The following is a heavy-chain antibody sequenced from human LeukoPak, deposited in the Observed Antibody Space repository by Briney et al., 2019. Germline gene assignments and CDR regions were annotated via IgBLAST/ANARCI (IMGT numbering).Heavy chain of an antibody. D-gene: IGHD5-18*01. CDR2: IYYSGST. V-gene: IGHV4-39*01. CDR3: ARTEGYSYGLGWFDP. Sequence: SETLSLTCTVSGGSIGSSSYYWGWIRQPPGKGLEWIGSIYYSGSTYYNPSLKSRVTISVDTSKNQFSLKLSSVTAADTAVYYCARTEGYSYGLGWFDPWGQGTLVTVSS. J-gene: IGHJ5*02. CDR1: GGSIGSSSYY.